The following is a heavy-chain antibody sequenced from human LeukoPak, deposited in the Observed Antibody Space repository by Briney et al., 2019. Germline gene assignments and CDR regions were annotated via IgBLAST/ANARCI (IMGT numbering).Heavy chain of an antibody. CDR1: GYSFTSYW. V-gene: IGHV5-51*01. CDR2: FYPGDSDT. J-gene: IGHJ4*02. D-gene: IGHD3-3*01. Sequence: TGGSLNISCKRSGYSFTSYWIAWARQLPGKGLEWLGTFYPGDSDTRYSPSFQGQVTISADKSTSTAYLQWSSLKASDTAMYYCARLHVFWSGYHTPFVYWGQGKLLTVPS. CDR3: ARLHVFWSGYHTPFVY.